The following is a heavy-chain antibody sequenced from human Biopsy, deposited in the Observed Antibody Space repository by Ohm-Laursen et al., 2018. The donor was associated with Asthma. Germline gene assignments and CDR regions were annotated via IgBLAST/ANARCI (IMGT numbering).Heavy chain of an antibody. J-gene: IGHJ4*02. D-gene: IGHD2-2*01. Sequence: SVKVSCKSLGGTFNTYVIGWGRQAPGQGLEWMGGINSVFGTTTYPQKFQDRVTITEDDSTSTVYMELSSLRSEDTAVYYCARKAGSCISRTCYSLDFWGQGTLVTVSS. CDR2: INSVFGTT. CDR3: ARKAGSCISRTCYSLDF. CDR1: GGTFNTYV. V-gene: IGHV1-69*13.